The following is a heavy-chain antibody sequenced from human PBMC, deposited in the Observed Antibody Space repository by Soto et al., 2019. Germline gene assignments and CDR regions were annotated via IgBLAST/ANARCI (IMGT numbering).Heavy chain of an antibody. D-gene: IGHD2-2*02. V-gene: IGHV3-33*01. CDR3: ARDGIVVVPAAIGIFDY. Sequence: PGGPLRLSCAASGFTFSSYGMHWVRQAPGKGLEWVAVIWYDGSNKYYADSVKGRFTISRDNSKNTLYLQMNSLRAEDTAVYYCARDGIVVVPAAIGIFDYWGQGTLVTLSS. CDR2: IWYDGSNK. J-gene: IGHJ4*02. CDR1: GFTFSSYG.